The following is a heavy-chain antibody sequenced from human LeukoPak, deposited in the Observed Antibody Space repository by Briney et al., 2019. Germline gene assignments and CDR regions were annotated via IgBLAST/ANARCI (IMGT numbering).Heavy chain of an antibody. V-gene: IGHV4-34*01. Sequence: SETLSLTCTVYGGSFSGYFWSWIRQPPGKGLEWIGEINHSGSTNYNPSLKSRVTISVDTSKNQFSLKLSSVTAADTAVYYCARHASFRFFDYWGQGTLVTVSS. CDR3: ARHASFRFFDY. CDR1: GGSFSGYF. CDR2: INHSGST. D-gene: IGHD2-2*01. J-gene: IGHJ4*02.